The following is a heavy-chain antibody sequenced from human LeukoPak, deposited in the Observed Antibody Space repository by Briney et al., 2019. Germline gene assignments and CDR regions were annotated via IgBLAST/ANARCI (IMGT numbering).Heavy chain of an antibody. D-gene: IGHD2-2*01. J-gene: IGHJ4*02. Sequence: ASVKVSCKASGGTFSSYAISWVRQAPGKGLEWMGGFDPEDGETIYAQKFQGRVTMTEDTSTDTAYMELSSLRSEDTAVYYCATALGYCSSTSCYDGNYWGQGTLVTVSS. CDR3: ATALGYCSSTSCYDGNY. V-gene: IGHV1-24*01. CDR1: GGTFSSYA. CDR2: FDPEDGET.